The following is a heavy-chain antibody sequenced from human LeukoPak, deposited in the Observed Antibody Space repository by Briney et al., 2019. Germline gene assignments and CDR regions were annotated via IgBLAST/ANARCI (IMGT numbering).Heavy chain of an antibody. CDR3: ARETTIFGVVIGWFDP. V-gene: IGHV1-2*02. D-gene: IGHD3-3*01. J-gene: IGHJ5*02. CDR2: INPNSGGT. CDR1: GYTFTGYY. Sequence: EASVKVSCKASGYTFTGYYMHWVRQAPGQGLEWMGWINPNSGGTNYAQKFQGRVTMTRDTSISTAYMELSRLRSDDTAVYYCARETTIFGVVIGWFDPWGQGTLVTVSS.